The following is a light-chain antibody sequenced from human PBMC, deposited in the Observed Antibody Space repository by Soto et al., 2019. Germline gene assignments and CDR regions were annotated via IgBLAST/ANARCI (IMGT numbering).Light chain of an antibody. V-gene: IGLV2-14*01. CDR1: SSDIGAYHY. CDR2: DVS. J-gene: IGLJ2*01. Sequence: QSVLTQPASVSGSPGQSITISCTGTSSDIGAYHYVSWYQQHPGKAPKVMICDVSIRPSGVSNRFSGSKSGNTASLTISGLQAEDEADYYCSSYTSSSTHVVFGGGTKVTVL. CDR3: SSYTSSSTHVV.